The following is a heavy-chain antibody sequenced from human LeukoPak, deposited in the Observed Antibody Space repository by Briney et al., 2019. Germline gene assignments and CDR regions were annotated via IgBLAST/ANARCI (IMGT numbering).Heavy chain of an antibody. J-gene: IGHJ4*02. Sequence: GGSLRLSCAASGFTFDDYAMHWVRQAPGKGLEWVSLISWDGGSTYYADSVKGRFTISRDNSKNSLYLQMNSLRAEDTAVYYCAREPYGDYVIDYWGQGTLVTVSS. D-gene: IGHD4-17*01. CDR1: GFTFDDYA. CDR2: ISWDGGST. V-gene: IGHV3-43D*03. CDR3: AREPYGDYVIDY.